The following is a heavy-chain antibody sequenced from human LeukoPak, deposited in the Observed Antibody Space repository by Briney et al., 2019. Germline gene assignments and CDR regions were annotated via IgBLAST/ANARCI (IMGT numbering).Heavy chain of an antibody. J-gene: IGHJ4*02. V-gene: IGHV4-38-2*02. CDR1: GYSISSGYY. Sequence: SETLSLTCTVSGYSISSGYYWGWIRQPPGRGLEWIGSMNQSGTTYYNPSLKSRVTMSVDTSKNQFSLKLTSLTAADTAVYYCARAAITVIVLIEWGQGTLVTVSS. D-gene: IGHD2-8*01. CDR2: MNQSGTT. CDR3: ARAAITVIVLIE.